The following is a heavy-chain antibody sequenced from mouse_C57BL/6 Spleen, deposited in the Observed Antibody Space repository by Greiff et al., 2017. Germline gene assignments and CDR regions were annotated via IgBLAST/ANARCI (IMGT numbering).Heavy chain of an antibody. CDR1: GYTFTSYW. D-gene: IGHD2-5*01. J-gene: IGHJ4*01. Sequence: QVQLQQPGAELVKPGASVKMSCKASGYTFTSYWITWVKQRPGQGLGWIGDIYPGSGSTNYNEKFKSKATLTVDTSSSTAYMQLSSLTSEDSAVYYCARRTPTYYSNSGAMDYWGQGTSVTVSS. CDR3: ARRTPTYYSNSGAMDY. CDR2: IYPGSGST. V-gene: IGHV1-55*01.